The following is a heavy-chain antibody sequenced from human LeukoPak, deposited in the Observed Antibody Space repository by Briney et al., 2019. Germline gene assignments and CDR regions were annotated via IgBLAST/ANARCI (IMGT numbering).Heavy chain of an antibody. CDR1: GYTFTSYY. CDR2: INPSGGST. Sequence: ASVKVSCKASGYTFTSYYMHWVRQAPGQGLEWMGIINPSGGSTSYAQKFQGRVTMTRDMSTSTVYMELSRLRSDDTAVYYCARVGGDSSGWRRFDYWGQGTLVTVSS. J-gene: IGHJ4*02. D-gene: IGHD6-19*01. V-gene: IGHV1-46*01. CDR3: ARVGGDSSGWRRFDY.